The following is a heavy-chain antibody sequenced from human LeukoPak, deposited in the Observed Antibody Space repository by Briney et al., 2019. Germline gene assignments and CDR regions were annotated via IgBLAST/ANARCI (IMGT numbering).Heavy chain of an antibody. CDR1: GFNFGSDA. Sequence: PGGSLRLSCTASGFNFGSDAMHWVRQAPGEGLEWVAFIWYDGSNDHYADSVKGRFTISRDNSKNTVCLQMSSLRVEDTAVYYCARDPSGSGWSLNNWGQGTLVTVSS. V-gene: IGHV3-33*01. CDR2: IWYDGSND. J-gene: IGHJ4*02. CDR3: ARDPSGSGWSLNN. D-gene: IGHD6-19*01.